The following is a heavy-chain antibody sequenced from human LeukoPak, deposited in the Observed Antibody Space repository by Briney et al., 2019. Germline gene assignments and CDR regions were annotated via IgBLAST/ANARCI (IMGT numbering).Heavy chain of an antibody. Sequence: SETLSLTCTVSGGSISSGDYYWGWLRQPPGEGVEWLEYIYYSASTYYNPSLKSRVTISVDTSKNQFSLKLSSVTAADTAVYYCARVVVGGYSYGPLDYWGQGTLVTVSS. V-gene: IGHV4-30-4*01. J-gene: IGHJ4*02. D-gene: IGHD5-18*01. CDR3: ARVVVGGYSYGPLDY. CDR1: GGSISSGDYY. CDR2: IYYSAST.